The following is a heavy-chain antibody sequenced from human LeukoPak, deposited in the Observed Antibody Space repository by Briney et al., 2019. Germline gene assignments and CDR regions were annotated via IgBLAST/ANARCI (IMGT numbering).Heavy chain of an antibody. CDR1: GGSFSGYY. CDR3: ARHVSLTGFSY. D-gene: IGHD3-9*01. CDR2: VSHSGST. V-gene: IGHV4-34*01. J-gene: IGHJ4*02. Sequence: SETLSLTCAVYGGSFSGYYCSWIRQPPGKGLEWIGEVSHSGSTNYNPSLKSRVTISLDTSKNQFSLKLSSVTAADTAVYYCARHVSLTGFSYWGQGTLVTVSS.